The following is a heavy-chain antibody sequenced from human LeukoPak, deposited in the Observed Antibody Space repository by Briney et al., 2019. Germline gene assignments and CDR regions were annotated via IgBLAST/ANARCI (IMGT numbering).Heavy chain of an antibody. CDR2: IYYRGTT. CDR3: ASSSIGDWYSDL. J-gene: IGHJ2*01. V-gene: IGHV4-59*01. Sequence: SETLSLAWTVSGATPSGYYWCCFRHSTWSGLVGIGHIYYRGTTNYSPSLKSRVTVSVDTSTDESSLKLNSVTAADTAVYFCASSSIGDWYSDLWGRGTLVTVSS. D-gene: IGHD6-6*01. CDR1: GATPSGYY.